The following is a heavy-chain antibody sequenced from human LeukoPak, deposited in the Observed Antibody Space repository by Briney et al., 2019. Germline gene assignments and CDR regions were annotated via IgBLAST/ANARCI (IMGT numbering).Heavy chain of an antibody. CDR3: ATVDSGSPPGFDY. CDR1: GYTLTELS. V-gene: IGHV1-24*01. J-gene: IGHJ4*02. D-gene: IGHD1-26*01. CDR2: FDPEDGET. Sequence: GASVKVSCKVSGYTLTELSMHWVRQAPGKGLEWMGGFDPEDGETIYAQKFQGGVTMTEDTSTDTAYMELSSMRSEDTAVHYCATVDSGSPPGFDYWGQGTLVTVSS.